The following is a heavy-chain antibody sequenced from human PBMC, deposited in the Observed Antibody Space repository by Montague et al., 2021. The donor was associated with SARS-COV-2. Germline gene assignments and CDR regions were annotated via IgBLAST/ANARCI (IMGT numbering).Heavy chain of an antibody. D-gene: IGHD3-10*01. CDR2: VYFTGSA. Sequence: SETLSLTCSVSGDYINEYYWSWIRQSPGKRLEWIGYVYFTGSADYNPSLKSRVTISVDTPKNQFSLQLASVTAADTAVYYCARHRGFGDLWALDHWGQGTLVAVSS. CDR3: ARHRGFGDLWALDH. J-gene: IGHJ4*02. V-gene: IGHV4-59*08. CDR1: GDYINEYY.